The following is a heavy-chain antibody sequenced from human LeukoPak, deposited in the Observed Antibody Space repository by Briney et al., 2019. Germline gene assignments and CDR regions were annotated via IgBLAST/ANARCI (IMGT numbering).Heavy chain of an antibody. D-gene: IGHD3-16*01. J-gene: IGHJ5*02. CDR2: IYYSGST. V-gene: IGHV4-30-4*01. Sequence: PSETLSLTCAVYGGSFSDYYWSWIRQPPGKGLEWIGYIYYSGSTYYNPSLKSRVTISVDTSKNQFSLKLSSVTAADTAVYYCARGVILTLDPWGQGTLVTVSS. CDR1: GGSFSDYY. CDR3: ARGVILTLDP.